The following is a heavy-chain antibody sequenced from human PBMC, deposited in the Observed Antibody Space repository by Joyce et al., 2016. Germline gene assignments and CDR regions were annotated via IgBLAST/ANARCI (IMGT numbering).Heavy chain of an antibody. CDR2: VTAGSSFT. CDR1: GFKFSSYS. V-gene: IGHV3-21*06. CDR3: ARGGYYDTGSYFADS. J-gene: IGHJ4*02. D-gene: IGHD3-10*01. Sequence: EVQLVESGGGLVKPGGSLRLSCAASGFKFSSYSMNWLRQPPGRGREWVASVTAGSSFTDYGDSVKGRFTISRDNAKNSLYLQMNRLRAEDTAVYFCARGGYYDTGSYFADSWGQGTLVTVSS.